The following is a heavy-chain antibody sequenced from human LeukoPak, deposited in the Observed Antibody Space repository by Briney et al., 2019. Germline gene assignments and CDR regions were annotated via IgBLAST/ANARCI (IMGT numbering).Heavy chain of an antibody. Sequence: ASVKVSCKASGYTFTSYGISWVRQAPGQGLEWMGWISAYNGNTNYAQKLRGRVTMTTDTSTSTAYMELRSLRSDDTAVYYCARTVRTVTILTGFDPWGQGTLVTVSS. J-gene: IGHJ5*02. CDR1: GYTFTSYG. D-gene: IGHD4-17*01. CDR3: ARTVRTVTILTGFDP. V-gene: IGHV1-18*01. CDR2: ISAYNGNT.